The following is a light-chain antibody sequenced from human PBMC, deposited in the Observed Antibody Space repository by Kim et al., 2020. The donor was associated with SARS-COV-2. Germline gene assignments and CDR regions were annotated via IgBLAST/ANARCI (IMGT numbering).Light chain of an antibody. J-gene: IGLJ1*01. CDR3: QAWDSSTSYV. CDR2: QDT. Sequence: SPGQTASITCSADKLGDKYSCWYQQKSGQSPVLVIYQDTKRPSGIPERFSGSNSGNTATLTISETQAMDEADYYCQAWDSSTSYVFGTGTKVTVL. CDR1: KLGDKY. V-gene: IGLV3-1*01.